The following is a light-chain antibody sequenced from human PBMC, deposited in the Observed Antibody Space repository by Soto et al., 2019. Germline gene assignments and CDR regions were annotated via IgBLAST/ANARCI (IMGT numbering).Light chain of an antibody. V-gene: IGKV1-17*01. CDR3: LQHHGYPRT. CDR1: QGIRND. CDR2: TAS. J-gene: IGKJ1*01. Sequence: DIQMTQSPSSLSASIGDRVTITCRASQGIRNDLDWFQQKPGKAPKRLIYTASSLQSGVPPRFSGSGSGTEFTLTISSLQPEDFATYYCLQHHGYPRTFGQGTKVVIK.